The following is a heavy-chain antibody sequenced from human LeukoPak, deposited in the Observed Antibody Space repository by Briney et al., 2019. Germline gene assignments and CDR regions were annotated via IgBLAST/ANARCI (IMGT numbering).Heavy chain of an antibody. CDR2: ISGGST. CDR3: AKAPMDTYYFDY. D-gene: IGHD5-18*01. Sequence: GGSLRLSCAASGFTVSSNEMSWVRQAPGKGLEWVSSISGGSTYYADSRKGRFTISRDNSKNTLYLQMNSLRAEDTAVYYCAKAPMDTYYFDYWGQGTLVTVSS. J-gene: IGHJ4*02. CDR1: GFTVSSNE. V-gene: IGHV3-38-3*01.